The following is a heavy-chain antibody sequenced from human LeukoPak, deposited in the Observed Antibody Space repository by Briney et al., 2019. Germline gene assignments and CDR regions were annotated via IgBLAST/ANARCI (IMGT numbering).Heavy chain of an antibody. J-gene: IGHJ4*02. CDR1: GFTFSSYA. CDR3: AKVPLGYCGGGSCSGPYYFDY. CDR2: ISASGGST. Sequence: PGGSLRLSCAASGFTFSSYAMSGVRQAPGKGLEWVAAISASGGSTYYADSVKGRFTISRDNSKNTLYLQMNSLRAEDTAVYYCAKVPLGYCGGGSCSGPYYFDYWGQGTLVTVSS. D-gene: IGHD2-15*01. V-gene: IGHV3-23*01.